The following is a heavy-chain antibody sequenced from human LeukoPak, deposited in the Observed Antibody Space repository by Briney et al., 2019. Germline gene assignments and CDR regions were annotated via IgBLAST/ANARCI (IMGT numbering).Heavy chain of an antibody. Sequence: PSETLSLTCAVYGGSFSGYYWSWIRQPPGEGLEWIGEINHSGSTNYNPSLKSRVTISVDTSKNQFSLKLSSVTAADTAVYYCARASWSPGPYNWFDPWGQGTLVTVSS. CDR1: GGSFSGYY. D-gene: IGHD3-10*01. CDR2: INHSGST. CDR3: ARASWSPGPYNWFDP. J-gene: IGHJ5*02. V-gene: IGHV4-34*01.